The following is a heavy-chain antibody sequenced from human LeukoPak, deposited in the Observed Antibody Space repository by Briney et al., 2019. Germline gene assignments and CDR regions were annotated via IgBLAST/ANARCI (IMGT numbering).Heavy chain of an antibody. CDR2: IKSKTDGGTT. Sequence: GGSLRLSCAASGFTFSNAWMSWVRQAPGKGLEWVGRIKSKTDGGTTDYAAPVKGRLTISRDDSKNTLYLQMNSLKTEDTAVYYCAREPPGGGFDYWGQGTLVTVSS. V-gene: IGHV3-15*01. CDR3: AREPPGGGFDY. D-gene: IGHD3-16*01. CDR1: GFTFSNAW. J-gene: IGHJ4*02.